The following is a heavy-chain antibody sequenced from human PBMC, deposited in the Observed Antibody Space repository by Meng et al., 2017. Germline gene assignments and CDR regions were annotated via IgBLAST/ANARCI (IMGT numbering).Heavy chain of an antibody. CDR3: ASGWSMFQT. J-gene: IGHJ4*02. CDR2: TYYRSKWYN. Sequence: QLQQSGPGLMKPSQTLPLTCAISGDPVSSDSAAWNWIRQSPSRGLEWLGRTYYRSKWYNDFAVSVKSRIIINPDTSKNHFSLQLNSVTPEDTAVYYCASGWSMFQTWGQGTLVTVSS. D-gene: IGHD3-10*02. CDR1: GDPVSSDSAA. V-gene: IGHV6-1*01.